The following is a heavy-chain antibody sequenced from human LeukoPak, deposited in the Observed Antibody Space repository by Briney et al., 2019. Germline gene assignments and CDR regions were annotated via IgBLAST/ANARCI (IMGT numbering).Heavy chain of an antibody. J-gene: IGHJ3*02. CDR1: GFTFSSYA. Sequence: GGSLRLSCAASGFTFSSYAMHWVRQAPGKGLEWVAVISYDGSNKYYADSVKGRFTISRDNSKNTLSLQMNSLRADDTAVYYCARCRGYYYVENDAFDIWGQGTMVTVSS. CDR2: ISYDGSNK. V-gene: IGHV3-30*14. D-gene: IGHD3-22*01. CDR3: ARCRGYYYVENDAFDI.